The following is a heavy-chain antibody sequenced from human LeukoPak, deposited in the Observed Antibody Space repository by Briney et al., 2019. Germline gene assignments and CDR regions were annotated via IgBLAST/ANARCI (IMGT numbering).Heavy chain of an antibody. CDR3: VTMTTSRVSFDY. Sequence: PSETLSLTCSVSGVSISSGGYHWNWIRQHPGTGLEWIGYIYYSGSTYYNPSLKSRLSISVDTSKNQFSLRLSSVTAADTAVYYCVTMTTSRVSFDYWGQGALVTVSS. J-gene: IGHJ4*02. D-gene: IGHD2/OR15-2a*01. CDR2: IYYSGST. CDR1: GVSISSGGYH. V-gene: IGHV4-31*03.